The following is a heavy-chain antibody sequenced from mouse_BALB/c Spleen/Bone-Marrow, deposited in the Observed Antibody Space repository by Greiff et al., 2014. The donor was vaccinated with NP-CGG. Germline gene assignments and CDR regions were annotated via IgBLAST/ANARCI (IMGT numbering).Heavy chain of an antibody. CDR3: AGGGYDGTSLYWYFDV. CDR2: INPYNDGT. CDR1: GYTFTSYV. Sequence: EVQLQQSGPELVKPGASVKMSCKASGYTFTSYVIHWVKQKPGQGLECIGYINPYNDGTKYNEKFKGKATLTSDKSSSTAYMELSSLTSESSAVYYCAGGGYDGTSLYWYFDVWGAGTTVTVSS. V-gene: IGHV1-14*01. J-gene: IGHJ1*01. D-gene: IGHD1-1*01.